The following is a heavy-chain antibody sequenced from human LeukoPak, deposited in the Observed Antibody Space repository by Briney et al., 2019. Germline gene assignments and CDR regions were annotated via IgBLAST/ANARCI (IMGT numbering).Heavy chain of an antibody. D-gene: IGHD6-19*01. CDR3: ARDPMPGIAVAGTKFDY. J-gene: IGHJ4*02. Sequence: GGSLRLSCTASSFTFNSFDIDCGHQAPGKGLEWVSAIGDSAGSADFTGSVKGRFPVSRDNSKNTLYLQMNSLRAEDTAVYYCARDPMPGIAVAGTKFDYWGQGTLVTVSS. V-gene: IGHV3-23*01. CDR1: SFTFNSFD. CDR2: IGDSAGSA.